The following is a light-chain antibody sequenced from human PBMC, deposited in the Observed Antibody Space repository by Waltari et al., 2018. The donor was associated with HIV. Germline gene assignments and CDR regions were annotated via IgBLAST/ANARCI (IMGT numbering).Light chain of an antibody. CDR1: SSHIGINS. J-gene: IGLJ1*01. V-gene: IGLV1-44*01. Sequence: QSVLTQPPSASGTPGQRVTISCSGSSSHIGINSVNWYQQFPGTAPNLRIYTNNQRPSGVPDRFSGSKSGTSASLAISGLQSEDEADYYCAAWDDSLNGLVFGTGTKVTVL. CDR2: TNN. CDR3: AAWDDSLNGLV.